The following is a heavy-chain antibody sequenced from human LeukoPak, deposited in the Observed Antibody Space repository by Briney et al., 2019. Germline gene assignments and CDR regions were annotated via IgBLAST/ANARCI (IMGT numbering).Heavy chain of an antibody. D-gene: IGHD3-3*01. Sequence: GGSLRLSCAASGFTFTDSAVSWVRHSPGEGLKWVSSISDTGGRTYYADSVKGRFTITRDNSRSTVSLQMNSLTAGDTARYYCAKGGQDFDFWRFDLWGQGILVIVSS. CDR2: ISDTGGRT. J-gene: IGHJ5*02. V-gene: IGHV3-23*01. CDR3: AKGGQDFDFWRFDL. CDR1: GFTFTDSA.